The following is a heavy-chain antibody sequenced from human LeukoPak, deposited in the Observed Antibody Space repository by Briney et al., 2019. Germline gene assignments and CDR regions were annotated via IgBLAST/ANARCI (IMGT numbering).Heavy chain of an antibody. CDR1: TFTSYD. CDR2: MNPNSGNT. D-gene: IGHD5-18*01. V-gene: IGHV1-8*01. Sequence: TFTSYDXXXXXQXXXQGLXXXGWMNPNSGNTGYAQKFQGRVTMTRNTSISTAYMELSSLRSEDTAVYYCARGKRYSFGFHDYWGQGTLVTVSS. CDR3: ARGKRYSFGFHDY. J-gene: IGHJ4*02.